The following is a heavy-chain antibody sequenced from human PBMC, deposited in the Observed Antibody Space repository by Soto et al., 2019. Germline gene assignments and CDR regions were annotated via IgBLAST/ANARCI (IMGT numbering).Heavy chain of an antibody. D-gene: IGHD2-2*01. J-gene: IGHJ5*02. Sequence: SVKVSCKASGGTFSSYAISWVRQAPGQGLEWMGGIIPICGTANYAQKFQGRVTITADESTSTAYMELSSLRSEDTAVYYCANLCSSTSCYLSSRIHWFDPWGQGTLVTVPQ. CDR1: GGTFSSYA. CDR3: ANLCSSTSCYLSSRIHWFDP. CDR2: IIPICGTA. V-gene: IGHV1-69*13.